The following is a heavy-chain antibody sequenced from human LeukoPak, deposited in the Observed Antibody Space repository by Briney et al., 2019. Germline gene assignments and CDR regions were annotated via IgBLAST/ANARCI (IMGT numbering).Heavy chain of an antibody. CDR1: GFTFRSYA. J-gene: IGHJ2*01. CDR3: AKDRSGLNWYFDL. D-gene: IGHD6-19*01. Sequence: GGSLRLSCAASGFTFRSYAMSWVRQAPGKGLEWVSAVGGSGGDTYYADSVKGRFTISRDNSKNTLYLQMNSLRAEDTAVYYCAKDRSGLNWYFDLWGRGTLVTVSS. CDR2: VGGSGGDT. V-gene: IGHV3-23*01.